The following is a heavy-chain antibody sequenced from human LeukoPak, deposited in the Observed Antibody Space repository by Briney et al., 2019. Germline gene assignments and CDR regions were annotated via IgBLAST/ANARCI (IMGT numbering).Heavy chain of an antibody. V-gene: IGHV3-23*01. D-gene: IGHD4/OR15-4a*01. J-gene: IGHJ4*02. CDR3: ANEEVPNDY. CDR1: GFPFSSHA. CDR2: IMVSCDMT. Sequence: GSLRLFCEVSGFPFSSHAMSWVRQAPGRSLGLVSGIMVSCDMTYYADPVQGRLLILRDNSKNTVFQPMSIRRVEDTAVYYCANEEVPNDYWGRGPLVSVSS.